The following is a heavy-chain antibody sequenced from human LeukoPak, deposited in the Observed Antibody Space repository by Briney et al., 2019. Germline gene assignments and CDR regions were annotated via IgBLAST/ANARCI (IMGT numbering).Heavy chain of an antibody. J-gene: IGHJ5*02. CDR1: GGSISSSSYY. Sequence: PSETLSLTCTVSGGSISSSSYYWGWIRQPPGKGLEWIGSIYYSGSTYYNPSLKSRVTISVDTSKNQFSLKLSSVTAADTAVYYCARDTVGATEYNWFDPWGQGTLVTVSS. CDR2: IYYSGST. D-gene: IGHD1-26*01. V-gene: IGHV4-39*07. CDR3: ARDTVGATEYNWFDP.